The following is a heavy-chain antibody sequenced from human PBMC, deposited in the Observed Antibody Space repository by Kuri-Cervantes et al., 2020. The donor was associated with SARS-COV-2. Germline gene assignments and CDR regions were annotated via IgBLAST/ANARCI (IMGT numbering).Heavy chain of an antibody. CDR1: GFTVSSNY. D-gene: IGHD3-22*01. CDR3: SKGDKWLLLLVFDY. V-gene: IGHV3-23*01. Sequence: GESLKISCAASGFTVSSNYMSWVRQAPGKGLEWVSAISGSGGSTYYADSVKGRFTISRDNSKNTLYLQMNSLRAEDTAVYYCSKGDKWLLLLVFDYWGQGTLVTVSS. CDR2: ISGSGGST. J-gene: IGHJ4*02.